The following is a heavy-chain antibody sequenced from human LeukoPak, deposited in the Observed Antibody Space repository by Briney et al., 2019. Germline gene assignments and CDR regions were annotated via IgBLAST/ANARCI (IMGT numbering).Heavy chain of an antibody. V-gene: IGHV3-33*08. CDR2: IWYDGSNK. CDR3: AREDHFNWNYSY. CDR1: GFTFSSYW. J-gene: IGHJ4*02. D-gene: IGHD1-7*01. Sequence: GGSLRLSCAASGFTFSSYWMSWVRQAPGKGLEWVAVIWYDGSNKYYADSVKGRFTISRDNSKNTLYLQMNSLRAEDTAVYYCAREDHFNWNYSYWGQGTLVTVSS.